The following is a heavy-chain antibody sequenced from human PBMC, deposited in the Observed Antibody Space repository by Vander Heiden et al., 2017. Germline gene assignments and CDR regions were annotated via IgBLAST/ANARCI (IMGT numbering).Heavy chain of an antibody. J-gene: IGHJ5*02. CDR1: GYTFTSYD. D-gene: IGHD2-15*01. V-gene: IGHV1-8*01. CDR3: ARRGVYCSGGSCYSGRVGWFDP. CDR2: MNPNRGNT. Sequence: QVQLVQSGAEVKKPGASVKVSCKASGYTFTSYDINWVRQATGQGLEWMGWMNPNRGNTGYAQKFQGRVTMTRNTSISTAYMELSSLRSEDTAVYYCARRGVYCSGGSCYSGRVGWFDPWGQGTLVTVSS.